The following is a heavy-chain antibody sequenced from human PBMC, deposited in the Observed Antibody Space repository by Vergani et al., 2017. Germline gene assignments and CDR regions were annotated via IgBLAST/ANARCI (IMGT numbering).Heavy chain of an antibody. Sequence: QLQLQESGPGLVKPSETLSLTCTVSGGSISSSSYYWGWIRQPPGKGLEWIGSIYYSGSTYYNPSLKGRVTISVDTSKNQFSLKLSSVTAADTAVYYCAREKGMYSSSWYIDYWGQGTLVTVSS. D-gene: IGHD6-13*01. V-gene: IGHV4-39*02. J-gene: IGHJ4*02. CDR1: GGSISSSSYY. CDR3: AREKGMYSSSWYIDY. CDR2: IYYSGST.